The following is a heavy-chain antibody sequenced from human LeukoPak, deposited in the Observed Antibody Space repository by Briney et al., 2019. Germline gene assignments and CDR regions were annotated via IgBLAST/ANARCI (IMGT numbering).Heavy chain of an antibody. CDR1: GFTFRSHA. D-gene: IGHD1-1*01. Sequence: GSLRLSCVGSGFTFRSHAMSWVRQAPEKGLEFVSGIYENGGTTYYADSVKGRFTISRDNSKNTLYLQMNSLRAEDTAVYYCAKDRQKLEPKDFDYWGQGTLVTVSS. CDR2: IYENGGTT. CDR3: AKDRQKLEPKDFDY. J-gene: IGHJ4*02. V-gene: IGHV3-23*01.